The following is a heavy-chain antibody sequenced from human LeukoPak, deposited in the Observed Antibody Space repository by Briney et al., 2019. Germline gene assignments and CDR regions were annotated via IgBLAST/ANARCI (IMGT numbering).Heavy chain of an antibody. CDR1: GFIFNSYW. CDR2: VDQDGSEK. V-gene: IGHV3-7*03. CDR3: ARDRGDY. Sequence: GGSLRLSCAASGFIFNSYWMNWLRQAPGKGLEWVANVDQDGSEKYYVGSVKGRFTISRDNTKNSLYLQMNSLRVEDTAVYYCARDRGDYWGQGTLVTVSS. J-gene: IGHJ4*02.